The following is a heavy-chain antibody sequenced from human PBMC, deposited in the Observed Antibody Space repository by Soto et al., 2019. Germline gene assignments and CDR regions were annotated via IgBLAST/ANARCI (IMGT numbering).Heavy chain of an antibody. CDR2: ISGSGSST. V-gene: IGHV3-23*01. CDR3: EHLGC. Sequence: EVQLLESGGGVVQPGGSLRLSCAASGFTFSRYAMSWVRQAPGKGLEWVSAISGSGSSTYYADSVKGRFTISRDNSKNTLYLQMNTLSVADTAVYYCEHLGCWGQGTMVTVSS. CDR1: GFTFSRYA. D-gene: IGHD3-3*02. J-gene: IGHJ4*02.